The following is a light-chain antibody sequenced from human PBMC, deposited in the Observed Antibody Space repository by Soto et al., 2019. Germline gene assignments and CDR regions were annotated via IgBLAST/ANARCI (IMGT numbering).Light chain of an antibody. CDR2: DVG. CDR3: SSYTSSSTL. J-gene: IGLJ1*01. CDR1: SSDVGGYKY. V-gene: IGLV2-14*01. Sequence: QSVLTQPASVSGSPGQSITISCTGTSSDVGGYKYVSWYQQHPGKAPKLMIYDVGNRPSGVSNRFSGSKSGNTASLTISGLQAEDEADYYCSSYTSSSTLFGTGTKVTVL.